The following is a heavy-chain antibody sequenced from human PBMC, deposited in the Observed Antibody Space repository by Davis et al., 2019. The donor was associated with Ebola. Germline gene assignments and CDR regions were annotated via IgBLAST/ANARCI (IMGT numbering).Heavy chain of an antibody. CDR2: ISSNGGST. V-gene: IGHV3-64D*08. J-gene: IGHJ3*02. CDR3: ARWEWLRRAFDI. D-gene: IGHD5-12*01. Sequence: GESLKISCSASGFTFSSYAMHWVRQAPGKGLEYVTAISSNGGSTYYADSVKGRFTISRDNSKNTLYLQMSSLRAEDTAVYYCARWEWLRRAFDIWGQGTMVTVSS. CDR1: GFTFSSYA.